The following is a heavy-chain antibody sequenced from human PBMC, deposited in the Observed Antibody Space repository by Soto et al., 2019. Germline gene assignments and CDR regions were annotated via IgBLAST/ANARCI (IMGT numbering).Heavy chain of an antibody. D-gene: IGHD7-27*01. CDR1: GFTFSSYD. V-gene: IGHV3-13*01. CDR3: ARGSFPGRAGDDAFDI. Sequence: GGSLRLSCAASGFTFSSYDMHWVRQATGKGLEWVSAIGTAGDTYYPGSVKGRLTISRENAKNSLYRQRKSLRAGDTAVDYCARGSFPGRAGDDAFDIWGQGTMVTVSS. J-gene: IGHJ3*02. CDR2: IGTAGDT.